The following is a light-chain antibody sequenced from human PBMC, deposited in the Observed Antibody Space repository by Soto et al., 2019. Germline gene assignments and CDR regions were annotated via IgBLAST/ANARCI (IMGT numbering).Light chain of an antibody. Sequence: DIKLTQSPSSLSASVGDRVTITCRASLRISTYLNWYQQKPGKAHRLLIYGASTWQSGVPSRFSGSGSGTDFTLTITNLHPEDSATYFCQQSHSTPLTFGGGTKREI. V-gene: IGKV1-39*01. CDR2: GAS. J-gene: IGKJ4*01. CDR1: LRISTY. CDR3: QQSHSTPLT.